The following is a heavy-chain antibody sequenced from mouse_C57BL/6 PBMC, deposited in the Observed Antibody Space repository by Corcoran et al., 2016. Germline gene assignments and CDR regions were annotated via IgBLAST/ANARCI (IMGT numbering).Heavy chain of an antibody. Sequence: EVQLQQSGPELVKPGASVKISCKASGYTFTDYYMNWVKQSHGKSLEWIGDINPNNGGTSYNQKFKGKATLTVDKSSSTAYMELRSLTSEASAVYYCAKGTAQATRYAMDYWGQGTSVTVSS. CDR3: AKGTAQATRYAMDY. V-gene: IGHV1-26*01. CDR1: GYTFTDYY. CDR2: INPNNGGT. J-gene: IGHJ4*01. D-gene: IGHD3-2*02.